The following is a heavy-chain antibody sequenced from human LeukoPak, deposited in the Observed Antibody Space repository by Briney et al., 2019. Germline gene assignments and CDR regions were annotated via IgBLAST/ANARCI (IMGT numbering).Heavy chain of an antibody. CDR1: GFTFSSYA. CDR3: AKDITGSYYYFDY. CDR2: ISGSSGST. V-gene: IGHV3-23*01. Sequence: PGGSLRLSCAASGFTFSSYAMSWVRQAPGKGLEWVSAISGSSGSTYYADSVKGRFTISRDNSKNTLYLQMNSLRAEDTAVYYCAKDITGSYYYFDYWGQGTLVTVSS. D-gene: IGHD1-26*01. J-gene: IGHJ4*02.